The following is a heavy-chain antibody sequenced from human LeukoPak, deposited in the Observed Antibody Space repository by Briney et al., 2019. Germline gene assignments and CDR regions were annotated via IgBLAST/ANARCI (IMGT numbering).Heavy chain of an antibody. V-gene: IGHV4-34*01. D-gene: IGHD2-2*01. CDR3: ARLLGCSSTSCENAFDI. J-gene: IGHJ3*02. Sequence: SETLSLTCTVSGGSISSYYWSWIRQPPGKGLEWIGEINHSGSTNYNPSLKSRVTISVDTSKNQFSLRLSSVTAADTAVYYCARLLGCSSTSCENAFDIWGQGTMVTVSS. CDR2: INHSGST. CDR1: GGSISSYY.